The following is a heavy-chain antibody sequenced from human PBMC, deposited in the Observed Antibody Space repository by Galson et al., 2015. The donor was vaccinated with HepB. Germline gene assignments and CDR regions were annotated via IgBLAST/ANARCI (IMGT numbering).Heavy chain of an antibody. Sequence: SLRLSCAASGFTFSSYGMHWVRQAPGKGLEWVAVISYDGSNKYYADSVKGRFTISRDNSKNTLYLQMNSLRAEDTAVYYCAKQGIEYSSSWIPHYYYYYYMDVWGKGTTVTVSS. V-gene: IGHV3-30*18. D-gene: IGHD6-13*01. CDR1: GFTFSSYG. CDR3: AKQGIEYSSSWIPHYYYYYYMDV. CDR2: ISYDGSNK. J-gene: IGHJ6*03.